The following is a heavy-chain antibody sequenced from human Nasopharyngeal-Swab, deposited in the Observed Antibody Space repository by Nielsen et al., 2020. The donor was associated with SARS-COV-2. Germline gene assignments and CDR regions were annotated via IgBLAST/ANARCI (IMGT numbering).Heavy chain of an antibody. CDR3: AKGDIVLMVYPASAFEI. J-gene: IGHJ3*02. CDR1: GFTFDDYA. V-gene: IGHV3-9*01. Sequence: SLKISCAASGFTFDDYAMHWVRQAPGKGLEWVSGISWNSGSIGYADSVKGRFTISRDNAKNSLYLQMNSLRAEDTALYYCAKGDIVLMVYPASAFEIWGQGTMVTVSS. D-gene: IGHD2-8*01. CDR2: ISWNSGSI.